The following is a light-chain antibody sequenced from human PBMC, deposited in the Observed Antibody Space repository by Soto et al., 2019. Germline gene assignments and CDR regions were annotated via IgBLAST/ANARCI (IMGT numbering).Light chain of an antibody. V-gene: IGKV2-28*01. Sequence: IVMTHSPLSLSVTPGEPASISFMSSQILLHNNADNYLAWYLQKPGQSPQVLIYLGSNRASGVPDRFSGSGSGTSFTLKISRMEAEDVGVYYCMKGLQFPGKFGQGTKVDI. CDR2: LGS. CDR3: MKGLQFPGK. CDR1: QILLHNNADNY. J-gene: IGKJ1*01.